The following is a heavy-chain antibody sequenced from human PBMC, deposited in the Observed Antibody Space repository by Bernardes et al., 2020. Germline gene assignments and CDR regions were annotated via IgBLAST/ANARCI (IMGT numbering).Heavy chain of an antibody. CDR3: ALIGSQFFDF. J-gene: IGHJ4*02. D-gene: IGHD1-26*01. CDR2: TSGRGDST. CDR1: GFVFSSYA. Sequence: GSLRLSCAASGFVFSSYAMNWVRQAPGKGLEWVSTTSGRGDSTYYADSVKGRFTISRDNSRDTLYLQMNTLRAEDTAVYYCALIGSQFFDFWGPGTLVSVSS. V-gene: IGHV3-23*01.